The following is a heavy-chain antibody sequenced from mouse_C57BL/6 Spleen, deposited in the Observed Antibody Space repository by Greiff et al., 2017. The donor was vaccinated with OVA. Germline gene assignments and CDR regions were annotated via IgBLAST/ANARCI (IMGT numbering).Heavy chain of an antibody. CDR1: GYTFTSYW. CDR2: IDPSDSYT. V-gene: IGHV1-69*01. D-gene: IGHD1-1*01. CDR3: ARSGGRDARDY. Sequence: QVQLQQPGAELVMPGASVKLSCKASGYTFTSYWMHWVKQRPGQGLEWIGEIDPSDSYTNYNQKFKGKSTLTVDKSSITAYMQLSSLTSEDSAVYYCARSGGRDARDYWGQGTSVTVSS. J-gene: IGHJ4*01.